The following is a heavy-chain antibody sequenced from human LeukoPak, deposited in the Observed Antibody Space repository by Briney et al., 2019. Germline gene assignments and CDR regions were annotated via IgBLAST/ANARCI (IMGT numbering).Heavy chain of an antibody. CDR1: GFTVSSNY. Sequence: PGGSLRLSCAASGFTVSSNYMSWIRQAPGKGLEWVSVIYSGGGTYYAGSVKGRFTISRVNSKNTLYLQMNSLRAEDTAVYYCARDDGSSPYDYWGQGTLVTVSS. V-gene: IGHV3-66*02. CDR2: IYSGGGT. CDR3: ARDDGSSPYDY. D-gene: IGHD6-6*01. J-gene: IGHJ4*02.